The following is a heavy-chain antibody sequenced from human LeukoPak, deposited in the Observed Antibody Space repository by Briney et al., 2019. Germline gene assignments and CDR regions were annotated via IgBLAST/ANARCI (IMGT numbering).Heavy chain of an antibody. D-gene: IGHD4-17*01. CDR1: GYTFTSYY. Sequence: ASVKVSCKASGYTFTSYYMHWVRQAPGQGLEWMGWISAYNGNTNYAQKLQGRVTMTTDTSTSTAYMELKSLRSDDTAVYYCARVLSDYGDYGGWFDPWGQGTLVTVSS. CDR2: ISAYNGNT. J-gene: IGHJ5*02. CDR3: ARVLSDYGDYGGWFDP. V-gene: IGHV1-18*04.